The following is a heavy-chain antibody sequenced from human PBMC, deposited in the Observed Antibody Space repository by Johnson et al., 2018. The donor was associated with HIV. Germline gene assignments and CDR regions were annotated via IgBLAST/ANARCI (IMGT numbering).Heavy chain of an antibody. CDR3: ASVHGIAVVDAFDI. CDR1: GFTVSSNY. Sequence: MQLVESGGGLIQPGGSLRLSCAASGFTVSSNYMSWVRQAPGKGLEWVSVLYSGGSTYYADSVKGRFTISRDNSRNTLYLQMNSLRAEDTAVYYCASVHGIAVVDAFDIWGQGTMVTVSS. CDR2: LYSGGST. J-gene: IGHJ3*02. D-gene: IGHD6-19*01. V-gene: IGHV3-66*03.